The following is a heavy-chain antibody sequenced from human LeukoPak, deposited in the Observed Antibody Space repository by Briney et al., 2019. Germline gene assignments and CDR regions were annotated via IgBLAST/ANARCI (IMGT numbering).Heavy chain of an antibody. CDR2: INPNSGGT. V-gene: IGHV1-2*02. CDR3: ARAPRDYYDILTGYYQFDY. D-gene: IGHD3-9*01. Sequence: ASVKVSCKASGYTFTGYYMHWVRQAPGQGLEWMGWINPNSGGTNYAQKFQGRVTMTRDTSISTAYMELSSLRSEDTAVYYCARAPRDYYDILTGYYQFDYWGQGTLVTVSS. CDR1: GYTFTGYY. J-gene: IGHJ4*02.